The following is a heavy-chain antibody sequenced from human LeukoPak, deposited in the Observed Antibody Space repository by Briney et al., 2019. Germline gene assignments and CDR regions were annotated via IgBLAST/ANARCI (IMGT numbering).Heavy chain of an antibody. CDR2: IYTSGST. D-gene: IGHD3-22*01. Sequence: SETLSLTCTVSGGSISSYYWSWIRQPAGKGLEWIGRIYTSGSTNYNPSLKSRVTMSVDTSKNQFSLKLSSVTAADTAVYYCARDYYDSSGYFIDYWGQGTLVTVSS. J-gene: IGHJ4*02. CDR1: GGSISSYY. V-gene: IGHV4-4*07. CDR3: ARDYYDSSGYFIDY.